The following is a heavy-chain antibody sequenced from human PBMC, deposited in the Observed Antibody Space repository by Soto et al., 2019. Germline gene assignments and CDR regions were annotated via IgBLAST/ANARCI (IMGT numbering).Heavy chain of an antibody. Sequence: EKGLEWMGYIYYSGSTNDNPSLKSRVTLSVDTSKTQFSLKLSSVPAADTAVYYCFFFQAEDGIRDVGSVSAFLLNRSSDL. CDR3: FFFQAEDGIRDVGSVSAFLLNRSSDL. CDR2: IYYSGST. J-gene: IGHJ2*01. D-gene: IGHD3-10*01. V-gene: IGHV4-59*01.